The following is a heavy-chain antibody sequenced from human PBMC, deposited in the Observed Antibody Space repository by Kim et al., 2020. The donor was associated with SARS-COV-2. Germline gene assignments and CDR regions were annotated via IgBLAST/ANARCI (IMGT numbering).Heavy chain of an antibody. D-gene: IGHD1-26*01. Sequence: GGSLRLSCEVSGFTFSDYYMNWIRQVPGKGLEWVAEISSSGNVKHYADSVKGRFIISRDTARNSVYLQMNSLRVEDTATYYCARDEWSGSYSFDHWGQGT. CDR3: ARDEWSGSYSFDH. CDR1: GFTFSDYY. V-gene: IGHV3-11*01. CDR2: ISSSGNVK. J-gene: IGHJ4*02.